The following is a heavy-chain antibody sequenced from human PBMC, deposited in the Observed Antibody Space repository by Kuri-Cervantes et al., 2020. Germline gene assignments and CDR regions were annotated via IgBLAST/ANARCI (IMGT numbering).Heavy chain of an antibody. Sequence: ETLSLTCVVYGGSFSNYYWSWVRQPPGKGLERVSGINWMGISTGYADSVKGRFTISRDNAKNSLYLQMNSLRAEDTAVYYRARFLLSGYSSGSDAFDIWGQGTMVTVSS. CDR1: GGSFSNYY. D-gene: IGHD6-19*01. CDR2: INWMGIST. V-gene: IGHV3-20*04. J-gene: IGHJ3*02. CDR3: ARFLLSGYSSGSDAFDI.